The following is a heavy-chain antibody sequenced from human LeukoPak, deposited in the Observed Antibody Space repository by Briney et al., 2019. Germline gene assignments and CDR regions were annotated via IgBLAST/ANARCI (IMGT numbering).Heavy chain of an antibody. CDR2: IYYSGST. V-gene: IGHV4-39*02. CDR1: GGSISSSSYY. CDR3: ARDVEEYYYGSGSYPRY. J-gene: IGHJ4*02. Sequence: SETLSLTCTVSGGSISSSSYYWGWIRQPPGKGLEWIGSIYYSGSTYYNPSLKSRVTISVDTSKNQFSLKLSSVTAADTAVYYCARDVEEYYYGSGSYPRYWGQGTLVTVSS. D-gene: IGHD3-10*01.